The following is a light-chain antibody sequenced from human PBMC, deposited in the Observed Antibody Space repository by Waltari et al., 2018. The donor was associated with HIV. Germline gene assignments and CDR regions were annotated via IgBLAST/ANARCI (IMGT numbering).Light chain of an antibody. CDR3: CSYAGNYTFV. J-gene: IGLJ2*01. V-gene: IGLV2-11*01. CDR1: SRDVGGYNY. CDR2: DVS. Sequence: QSALTQPRSVSGSPGQSVTISCTRTSRDVGGYNYFSWYQQHPGKAPKFMIYDVSKRPSGVPNRFSGSKSGNTASLTISGLQAEDEADYYCCSYAGNYTFVFGGGTKLTVL.